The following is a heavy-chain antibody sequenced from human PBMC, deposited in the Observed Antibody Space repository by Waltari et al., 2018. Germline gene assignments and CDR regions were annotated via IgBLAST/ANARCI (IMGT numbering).Heavy chain of an antibody. CDR3: AHSKIVGAIKAFDI. V-gene: IGHV2-5*01. J-gene: IGHJ3*02. CDR1: GFSLSTSGVG. Sequence: QITLKESGPTLVKPTQTLTLTCTFSGFSLSTSGVGVGWIRQPPGKALEWLALIYWNDDKRYSPSLKSRLTITKDTSKNQVVLTMTNMDPVDTATYYCAHSKIVGAIKAFDIWGQGTMVTVSS. CDR2: IYWNDDK. D-gene: IGHD1-26*01.